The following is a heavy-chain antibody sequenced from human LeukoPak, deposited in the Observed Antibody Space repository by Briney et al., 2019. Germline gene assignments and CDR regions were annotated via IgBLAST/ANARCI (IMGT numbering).Heavy chain of an antibody. Sequence: QAGGSLRLSCAASGFTFSDYSMNWVRQAPGKGLEWVSGISGSGGSTYYADSVKGRFTISRDNSKNTLYLQMNSLRAEDTAVYYCAKRSAYETPLYYFDYWGQGTLVTVSS. V-gene: IGHV3-23*01. D-gene: IGHD5-12*01. CDR3: AKRSAYETPLYYFDY. J-gene: IGHJ4*02. CDR2: ISGSGGST. CDR1: GFTFSDYS.